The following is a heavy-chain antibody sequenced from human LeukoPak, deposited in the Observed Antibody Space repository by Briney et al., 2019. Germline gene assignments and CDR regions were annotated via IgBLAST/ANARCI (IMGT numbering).Heavy chain of an antibody. V-gene: IGHV1-18*01. J-gene: IGHJ4*02. D-gene: IGHD3-3*01. CDR2: ISAYNGNT. CDR1: GYPFTSYG. Sequence: SVKVSCKASGYPFTSYGISWVRQAPGQGLEWMGWISAYNGNTNYSQKLQGRVTMTTDTATSTAYMELRSLRSNDTAVYYCARTADGILEWSPHLDYWGQGTLGTVSS. CDR3: ARTADGILEWSPHLDY.